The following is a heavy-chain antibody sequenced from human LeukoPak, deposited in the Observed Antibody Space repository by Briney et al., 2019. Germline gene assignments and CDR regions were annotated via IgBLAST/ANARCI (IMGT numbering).Heavy chain of an antibody. CDR1: GGSISSGGYY. J-gene: IGHJ5*02. V-gene: IGHV4-31*02. CDR3: ARGTVPARWFDP. Sequence: SETLSLTCTVSGGSISSGGYYWSWIRQHPGKGLEWIGYIYCSGSTYYNPSLKSRTIISVDTSKNQFSLKLNSVTAADTAVYYCARGTVPARWFDPWGQGTLVTVSS. CDR2: IYCSGST. D-gene: IGHD2-2*01.